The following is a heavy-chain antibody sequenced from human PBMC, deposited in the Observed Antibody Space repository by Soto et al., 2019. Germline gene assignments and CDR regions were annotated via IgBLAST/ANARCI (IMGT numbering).Heavy chain of an antibody. CDR2: MYHTGST. J-gene: IGHJ4*02. CDR1: GGSISSYY. CDR3: SRVPDY. Sequence: SETLSLTCTVSGGSISSYYWSWIRQPPGKGLEWIGYMYHTGSTYYNPSLKSRVTISIDRSKNQFSLKLSSVTAADTAVYYCSRVPDYWGQGILVTVSS. D-gene: IGHD2-2*01. V-gene: IGHV4-59*12.